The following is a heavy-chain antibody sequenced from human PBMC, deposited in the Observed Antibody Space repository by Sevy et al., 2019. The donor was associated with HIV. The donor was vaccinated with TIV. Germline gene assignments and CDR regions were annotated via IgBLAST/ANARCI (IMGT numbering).Heavy chain of an antibody. CDR2: IIPIFGTA. CDR1: GGTFTSYA. D-gene: IGHD3-10*01. Sequence: ASVKVSCKASGGTFTSYAISWVRQAPGQGLEWMGGIIPIFGTANYAQKFQGRVTLTADESTSTAYMELSSLRSEDTAVYYCARSEAKAGELLYYFDYWGQGTLVIVSS. CDR3: ARSEAKAGELLYYFDY. J-gene: IGHJ4*02. V-gene: IGHV1-69*13.